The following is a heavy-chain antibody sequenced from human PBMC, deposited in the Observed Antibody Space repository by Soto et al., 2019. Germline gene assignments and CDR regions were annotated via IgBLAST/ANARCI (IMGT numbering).Heavy chain of an antibody. V-gene: IGHV1-69*13. CDR1: GGTFSSYA. Sequence: SVKVSCKASGGTFSSYALSWVRQAPGQGLEWMGGIIPIFGTANYAQKFQGRVTITADESTSTAYMELSSLRSEDTAVYYCARALDTAGLYYYYYGMDVWGQGTAVTVSS. CDR3: ARALDTAGLYYYYYGMDV. D-gene: IGHD5-18*01. J-gene: IGHJ6*02. CDR2: IIPIFGTA.